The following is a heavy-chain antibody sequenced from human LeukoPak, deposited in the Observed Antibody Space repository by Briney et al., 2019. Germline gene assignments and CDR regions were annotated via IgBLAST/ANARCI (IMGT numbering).Heavy chain of an antibody. D-gene: IGHD1-26*01. CDR1: GGSITTTNW. V-gene: IGHV4-4*02. CDR2: VHLNGAT. Sequence: SETLSLTCAVSGGSITTTNWWRWVRQPPGEGLEWIGEVHLNGATNYNPSLESRFSMSIDKSNNHLSLEVTSVTAADTAMYYCTRESGAFSPFGFWGQGTLVTVSS. CDR3: TRESGAFSPFGF. J-gene: IGHJ4*02.